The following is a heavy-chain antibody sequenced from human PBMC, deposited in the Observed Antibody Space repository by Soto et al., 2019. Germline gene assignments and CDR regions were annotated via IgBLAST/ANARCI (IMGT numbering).Heavy chain of an antibody. J-gene: IGHJ3*02. D-gene: IGHD2-15*01. Sequence: GESLKISCKGSGYGFSIHCVAWLRQMPGKGLEGVGIIYPGNSNTMYSPSVQGQVTISADTALSTTYLQWDTLKPSDTAIYFCASDSHYDGGNCRRGGFDMWGKGTMVSVSS. V-gene: IGHV5-51*01. CDR3: ASDSHYDGGNCRRGGFDM. CDR1: GYGFSIHC. CDR2: IYPGNSNT.